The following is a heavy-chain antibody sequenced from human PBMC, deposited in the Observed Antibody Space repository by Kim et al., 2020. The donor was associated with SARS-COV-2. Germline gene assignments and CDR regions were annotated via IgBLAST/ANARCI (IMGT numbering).Heavy chain of an antibody. Sequence: SETLSLTCAVSGGSISSSNWWSWVRQPPGKGLEWIGEIYHSGSTNYNPSLKSRVTISVDKSKNQFSLKLSSVTAADTAVYYCARARTRAYCGGDCYSIWFDPWGQGTLVTVSS. CDR3: ARARTRAYCGGDCYSIWFDP. CDR2: IYHSGST. V-gene: IGHV4-4*02. D-gene: IGHD2-21*02. J-gene: IGHJ5*02. CDR1: GGSISSSNW.